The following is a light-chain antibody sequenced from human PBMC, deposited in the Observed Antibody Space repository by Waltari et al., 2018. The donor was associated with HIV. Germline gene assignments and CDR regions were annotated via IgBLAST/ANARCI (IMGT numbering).Light chain of an antibody. J-gene: IGLJ1*01. CDR2: YDD. V-gene: IGLV1-36*01. Sequence: QSVLTQPPSVSGAPRQRVTISCSGSSSNIGTNAVNWYQQVPGKAPKLLIYYDDLLSSGVSDRFSGSKSGTSASLAIRGLQSEDEAEYYCAAWDDYLNGYVFGSGTKVTVL. CDR3: AAWDDYLNGYV. CDR1: SSNIGTNA.